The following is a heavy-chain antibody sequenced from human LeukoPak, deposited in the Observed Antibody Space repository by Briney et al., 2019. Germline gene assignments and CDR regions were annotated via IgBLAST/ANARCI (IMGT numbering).Heavy chain of an antibody. Sequence: PSETLSLTCTVSGGSISSSSYYWGWIRQPPGKGLEWIGSIYYSGSTYYNPSLKSRVTISVDTSKNQFSLKLSSVTAADTAVYYCARDLYDSSGYYSGSNWFDPWGQGTLVTVSS. CDR3: ARDLYDSSGYYSGSNWFDP. J-gene: IGHJ5*02. V-gene: IGHV4-39*07. CDR1: GGSISSSSYY. D-gene: IGHD3-22*01. CDR2: IYYSGST.